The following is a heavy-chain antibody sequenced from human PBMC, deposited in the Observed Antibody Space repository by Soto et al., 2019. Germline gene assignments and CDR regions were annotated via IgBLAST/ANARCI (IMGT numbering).Heavy chain of an antibody. D-gene: IGHD2-21*01. CDR1: GYTFTGHY. J-gene: IGHJ5*02. CDR2: INPKSGGT. CDR3: VRPGGDGNKRYNWSDP. Sequence: ASVKVSCKASGYTFTGHYIHWVRKAPGQGLEWMGWINPKSGGTDYAQKFQGRVTVTSDTSLSTVYMELRRLKSDDTAVYYCVRPGGDGNKRYNWSDPWGPGTLVTVSS. V-gene: IGHV1-2*02.